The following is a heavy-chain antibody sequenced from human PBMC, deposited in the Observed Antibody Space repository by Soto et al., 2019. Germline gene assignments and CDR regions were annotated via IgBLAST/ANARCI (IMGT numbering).Heavy chain of an antibody. CDR1: GFSLSTSGVG. Sequence: SGPTLVNPTQTLTLTCTFSGFSLSTSGVGVGWIRQPPGKALEWLALIYWDDDKRYSPSLKSRLTITKDTSKNQVVLTMTNMDPVDTATYYCAHRLVLAGGSSGWYSWFDPWGQGTLVTVSS. J-gene: IGHJ5*02. V-gene: IGHV2-5*02. D-gene: IGHD6-19*01. CDR3: AHRLVLAGGSSGWYSWFDP. CDR2: IYWDDDK.